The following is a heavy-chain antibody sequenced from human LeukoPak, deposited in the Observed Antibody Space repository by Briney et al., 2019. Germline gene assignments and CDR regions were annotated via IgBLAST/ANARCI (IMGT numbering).Heavy chain of an antibody. Sequence: SETLSLTCAVYGGSFSGYYWSWIPRPPGKGLVWIGEINHSGNNNYNPPLKSRVTISVDTSKTQVSLKLSSETAADTAVYYWARGVPPVLLWFGTLFDPGGEGTLVTVSS. CDR3: ARGVPPVLLWFGTLFDP. J-gene: IGHJ5*02. V-gene: IGHV4-34*01. CDR1: GGSFSGYY. CDR2: INHSGNN. D-gene: IGHD3-10*01.